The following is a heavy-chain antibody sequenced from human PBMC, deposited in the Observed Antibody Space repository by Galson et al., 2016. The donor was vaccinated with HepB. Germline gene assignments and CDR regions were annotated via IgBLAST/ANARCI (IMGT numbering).Heavy chain of an antibody. Sequence: SLRLSCAASGFTFSSHSMNWVRQAPGKGLEWVSYISDSGTTTYYVDSVKGRFTISRDNAKNSLYLQMNSLRDEDTAVYYCAREGLSGEPLDYWGQGTLVTVSS. J-gene: IGHJ4*02. D-gene: IGHD3-16*01. CDR1: GFTFSSHS. CDR3: AREGLSGEPLDY. CDR2: ISDSGTTT. V-gene: IGHV3-48*02.